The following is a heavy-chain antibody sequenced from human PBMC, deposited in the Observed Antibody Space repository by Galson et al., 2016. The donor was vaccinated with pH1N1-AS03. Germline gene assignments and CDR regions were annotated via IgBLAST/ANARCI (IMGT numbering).Heavy chain of an antibody. J-gene: IGHJ4*02. CDR3: ARLPLIPVSPTLLDY. Sequence: QSGAEVKKPGESLKISCKGSGYIFTNYWIVWVRQMPGKGLEWMGSIYHADSRTTYSPSFQGQVTISVDKSINTAYLQWTSLKASGTAMYFCARLPLIPVSPTLLDYWGQGTLVTVSS. D-gene: IGHD5/OR15-5a*01. CDR2: IYHADSRT. CDR1: GYIFTNYW. V-gene: IGHV5-51*01.